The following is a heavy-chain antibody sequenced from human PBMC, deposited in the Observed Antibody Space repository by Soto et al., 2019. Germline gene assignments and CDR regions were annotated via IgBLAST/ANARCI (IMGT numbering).Heavy chain of an antibody. CDR3: GRSRGWYAIHS. CDR1: GGSVTTNYW. Sequence: QLQESGPGLLKPSGTLSLTCAVSGGSVTTNYWWGWVRQSPVTGLEWIGDISHSGPTNNSPSRNSRVTLLVDSYKHQFFLLLTSVAAADAVLYFWGRSRGWYAIHSWGQGTLVTVSS. V-gene: IGHV4-4*02. CDR2: ISHSGPT. D-gene: IGHD6-19*01. J-gene: IGHJ4*02.